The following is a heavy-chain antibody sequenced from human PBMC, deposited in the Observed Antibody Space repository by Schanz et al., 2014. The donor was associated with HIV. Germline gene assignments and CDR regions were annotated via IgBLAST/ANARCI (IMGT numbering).Heavy chain of an antibody. Sequence: QVQLVQSGAEVKKPGSSVKVFCRASGGTFINYAFSWVRQAPGQGLEWVGGIIPIFGSPKYAQKFQGRVTITADKSTSTAYMELSSLRSEDTAIYYCARHLPGGLFSPLNLWGQGTLVTVSS. CDR3: ARHLPGGLFSPLNL. V-gene: IGHV1-69*06. J-gene: IGHJ5*02. CDR2: IIPIFGSP. D-gene: IGHD3-16*01. CDR1: GGTFINYA.